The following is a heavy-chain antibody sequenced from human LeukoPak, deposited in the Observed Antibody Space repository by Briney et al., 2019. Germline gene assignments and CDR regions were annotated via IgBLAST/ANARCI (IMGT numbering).Heavy chain of an antibody. J-gene: IGHJ4*02. CDR3: AKDQAHGIPSLMVRGVTPGWFDY. Sequence: PGGSLRLSCAASGFTFSSYGMHWVRQAPGKGLEWVAVISYDGSNKYYADSVKGRFTISRDNSKNTLYLQMNSLRAEDTAVYYCAKDQAHGIPSLMVRGVTPGWFDYWGQGTLVTVSS. D-gene: IGHD3-10*01. CDR1: GFTFSSYG. CDR2: ISYDGSNK. V-gene: IGHV3-30*18.